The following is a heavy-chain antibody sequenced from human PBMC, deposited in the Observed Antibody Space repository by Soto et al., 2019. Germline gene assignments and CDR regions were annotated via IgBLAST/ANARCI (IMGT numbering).Heavy chain of an antibody. V-gene: IGHV3-9*01. CDR3: AKDTAGAFDI. Sequence: EVQLVASGGGLVQPGRSLRLSCAASGFTFDDYAMHWVRQAPGKGLEWVSGISWNSGSIGYADSVKGRFTISRDNAKNSLYLQMNSLRAEDTALYYCAKDTAGAFDIWGQGTMVTVSS. CDR1: GFTFDDYA. D-gene: IGHD6-25*01. CDR2: ISWNSGSI. J-gene: IGHJ3*02.